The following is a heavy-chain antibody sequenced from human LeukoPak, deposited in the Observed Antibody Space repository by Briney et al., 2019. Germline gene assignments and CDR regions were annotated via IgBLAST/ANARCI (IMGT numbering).Heavy chain of an antibody. V-gene: IGHV4-39*01. CDR2: IHYSGST. CDR3: ARRYCNRTTCYFFDY. Sequence: SETLSLTCTVSGASISSSADYWGWIRRPPGKGLEWIGIIHYSGSTYYNSSLKSRVTMSVDTSKNQFSLELSSVIAADTAVYYCARRYCNRTTCYFFDYWGQGTLVTVSS. CDR1: GASISSSADY. J-gene: IGHJ4*02. D-gene: IGHD2-2*01.